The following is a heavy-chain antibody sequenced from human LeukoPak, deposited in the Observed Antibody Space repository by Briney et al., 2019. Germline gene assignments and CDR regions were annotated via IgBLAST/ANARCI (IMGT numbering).Heavy chain of an antibody. D-gene: IGHD5-12*01. CDR3: AREGIVATPRGWFDP. CDR1: GGSISSTYYY. V-gene: IGHV4-39*07. J-gene: IGHJ5*02. Sequence: KTSETLSLTCSVSGGSISSTYYYWGWIRQPPGKGLEWIGSIYFSGNTYYNPSLKSRVTISVDTSKNQFSLKLSSVTAADTAVYYCAREGIVATPRGWFDPWGQGTLVTVSS. CDR2: IYFSGNT.